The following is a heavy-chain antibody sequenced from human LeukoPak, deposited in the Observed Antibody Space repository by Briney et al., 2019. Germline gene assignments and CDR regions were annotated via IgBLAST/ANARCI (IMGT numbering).Heavy chain of an antibody. V-gene: IGHV3-74*01. CDR2: INSDGSST. CDR1: GFTFSSYW. J-gene: IGHJ4*02. CDR3: ARGGGVHAYDY. Sequence: QPGGSLRLSCAASGFTFSSYWLHWVRQAPGKGLVWVSRINSDGSSTSYADSVKGRFTISRDNFKNTLYLQMNSLRAEDTAVYYCARGGGVHAYDYWGQGTLVTVSS. D-gene: IGHD3-16*01.